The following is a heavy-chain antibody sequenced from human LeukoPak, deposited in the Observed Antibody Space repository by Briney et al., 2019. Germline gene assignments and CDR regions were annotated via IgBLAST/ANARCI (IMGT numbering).Heavy chain of an antibody. Sequence: ASETLSLTCTVSGGSISSSNYYWGWIRQPPGKGLEWIGSIYSSGTTYYNPSLKSRVTISVDTSKNQFSLKLSSVTAADTAVYYCARDLMGRGTDRDYCYYYMDVWGKGTTVTVSS. D-gene: IGHD3-22*01. CDR3: ARDLMGRGTDRDYCYYYMDV. J-gene: IGHJ6*03. CDR2: IYSSGTT. CDR1: GGSISSSNYY. V-gene: IGHV4-39*07.